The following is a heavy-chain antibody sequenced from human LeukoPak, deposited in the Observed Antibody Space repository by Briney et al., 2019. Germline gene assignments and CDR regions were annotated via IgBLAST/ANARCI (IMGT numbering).Heavy chain of an antibody. CDR2: MNPKSGNR. V-gene: IGHV1-8*03. Sequence: ASVRVSCKASGYTFTSYDINWVRQVAGQGLEWMGWMNPKSGNRVYAQKLQGRVTITRKNTISTAYMEVSSVRYEETAGYYCSRRAVDNSYYYYMDVWGKGTTVTVSS. CDR1: GYTFTSYD. D-gene: IGHD6-19*01. J-gene: IGHJ6*03. CDR3: SRRAVDNSYYYYMDV.